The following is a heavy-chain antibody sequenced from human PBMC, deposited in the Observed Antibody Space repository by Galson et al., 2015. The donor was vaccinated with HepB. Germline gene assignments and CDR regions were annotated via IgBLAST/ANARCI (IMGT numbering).Heavy chain of an antibody. CDR3: AREPYYYDSSGYYPDDAFDI. CDR1: GYTFTSYY. Sequence: SVKVSCKASGYTFTSYYMHWLRQAPGQGLEWMGIINPSGGSTSYAQKFQGRVTMTRDTSTSTVYMEMRSLRSEDKEVYYCAREPYYYDSSGYYPDDAFDIWGQGTMV. V-gene: IGHV1-46*01. J-gene: IGHJ3*02. D-gene: IGHD3-22*01. CDR2: INPSGGST.